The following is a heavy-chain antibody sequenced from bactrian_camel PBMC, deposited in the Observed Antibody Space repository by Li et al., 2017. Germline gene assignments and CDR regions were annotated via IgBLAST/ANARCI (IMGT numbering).Heavy chain of an antibody. CDR3: AVDTGSHYVFSRFGI. J-gene: IGHJ6*01. CDR2: LDRDGSTT. V-gene: IGHV3S1*01. D-gene: IGHD5*01. CDR1: GYISSC. Sequence: HVQLVESGGGSVQAGGSLRLSCKVSGYISSCMGWFRHPPENRNPGKEREGIAVLDRDGSTTYVNSVKGRFTISKDTDKNTLYLQMDNLKPEDSAIYSCAVDTGSHYVFSRFGIFGQGTQVTVS.